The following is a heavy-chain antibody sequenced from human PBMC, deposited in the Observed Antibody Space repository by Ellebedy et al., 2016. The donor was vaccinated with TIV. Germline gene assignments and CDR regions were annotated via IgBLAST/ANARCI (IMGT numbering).Heavy chain of an antibody. J-gene: IGHJ5*02. CDR1: GGSISSGDYY. Sequence: MPSETLSLTCTVSGGSISSGDYYWSWIRQPPGKGLEWIGYIYSSGTTNYNPSLKSRVSISVDTSKNQFSLKLTSVTAADTAVYYCAREGAGNKFDPWGQGTLVTVSS. D-gene: IGHD6-19*01. CDR2: IYSSGTT. V-gene: IGHV4-30-4*01. CDR3: AREGAGNKFDP.